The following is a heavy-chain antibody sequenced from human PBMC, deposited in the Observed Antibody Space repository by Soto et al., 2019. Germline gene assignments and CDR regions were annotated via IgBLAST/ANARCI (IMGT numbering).Heavy chain of an antibody. CDR3: ARECTGGSCYSGYYYYYGMDV. J-gene: IGHJ6*02. V-gene: IGHV3-48*03. CDR1: GFTFSSYE. Sequence: GGSLRLSCAASGFTFSSYEMNWVRQAPGKGLEWVSYISSSGSTIYYADSVKGRFTISRDNAKNSLYLQMNSLRAEDTAVYYCARECTGGSCYSGYYYYYGMDVWGQGTTVTVSS. CDR2: ISSSGSTI. D-gene: IGHD2-15*01.